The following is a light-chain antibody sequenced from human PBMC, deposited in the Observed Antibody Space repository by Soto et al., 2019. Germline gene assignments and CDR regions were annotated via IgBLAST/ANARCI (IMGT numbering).Light chain of an antibody. Sequence: QSALTQPASVSGSPGQSITISCTGTSSDVGNYNLVSWYQQHPGKAPKLMIYEGSKRPSGVSNRFSASKSGNTASLTISGLQAEDEAAYYCCSYAGSSTYYVFGTGTKVTVL. J-gene: IGLJ1*01. CDR2: EGS. CDR3: CSYAGSSTYYV. V-gene: IGLV2-23*01. CDR1: SSDVGNYNL.